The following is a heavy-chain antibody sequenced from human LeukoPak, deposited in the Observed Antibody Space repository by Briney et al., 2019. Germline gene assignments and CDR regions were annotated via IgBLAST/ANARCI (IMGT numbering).Heavy chain of an antibody. CDR1: GFPFSNYE. CDR3: AREDPAIRGGGLEI. Sequence: GGSLRLSCGASGFPFSNYEMNWVRQAPGKGLEWVSYISGSVSTIYYADSVKGRFTISRDNARNSLYLQMSSLRAEDTAIYYCAREDPAIRGGGLEIWGQGTVVTVSS. J-gene: IGHJ3*02. V-gene: IGHV3-48*03. CDR2: ISGSVSTI. D-gene: IGHD4-23*01.